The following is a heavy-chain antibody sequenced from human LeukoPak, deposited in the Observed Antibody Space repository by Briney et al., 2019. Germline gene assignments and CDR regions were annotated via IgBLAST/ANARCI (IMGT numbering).Heavy chain of an antibody. CDR3: ARETDSTLFDY. V-gene: IGHV3-48*03. D-gene: IGHD2-2*01. CDR1: GFTFSSYE. J-gene: IGHJ4*02. Sequence: GGSLRLSCAASGFTFSSYEMNWVRQAPGQGLEWVSYISSSGSTMYYADSVKGRFTISRDNAKNSLYLQMNSLRVEDTALYYCARETDSTLFDYWGQGTLVTVSS. CDR2: ISSSGSTM.